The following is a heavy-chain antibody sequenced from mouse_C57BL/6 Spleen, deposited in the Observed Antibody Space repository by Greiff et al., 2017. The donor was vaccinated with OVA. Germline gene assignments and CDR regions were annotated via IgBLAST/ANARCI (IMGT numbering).Heavy chain of an antibody. V-gene: IGHV1-64*01. CDR3: ARDDYDEGWYFDV. Sequence: QVQLQQPGAELVKPGASVKLSCKASGYTFTSYWMHWVKQRPGQGLEWIGMIHPNSGSTNYNEKFKSKATLTVDKSSSTAYMQLSSLTSEDSAVYYCARDDYDEGWYFDVWGTVTTVTVSS. J-gene: IGHJ1*03. CDR2: IHPNSGST. D-gene: IGHD2-4*01. CDR1: GYTFTSYW.